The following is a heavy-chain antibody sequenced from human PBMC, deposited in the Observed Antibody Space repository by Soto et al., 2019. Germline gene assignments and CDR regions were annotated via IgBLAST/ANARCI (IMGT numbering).Heavy chain of an antibody. Sequence: QVQLQESGPGLVKPSQTLSLTCTVSGGSISSGDNYWSWIRQHPGKGLEWSGYIYYSGSTSYNPSLRRRVTISVDTSKNQFSPKLSSVTAAESAVYYCARVRAGAQSYYDSTGFDNWGQGSLVTVSS. V-gene: IGHV4-31*03. CDR2: IYYSGST. D-gene: IGHD3-22*01. CDR3: ARVRAGAQSYYDSTGFDN. J-gene: IGHJ4*02. CDR1: GGSISSGDNY.